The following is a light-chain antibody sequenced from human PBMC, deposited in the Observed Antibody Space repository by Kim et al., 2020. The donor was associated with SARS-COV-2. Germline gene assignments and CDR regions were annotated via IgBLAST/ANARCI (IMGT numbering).Light chain of an antibody. CDR1: HTVSIS. V-gene: IGKV3-11*01. CDR3: QQRGSWPAALT. Sequence: PGDTATLSRTASHTVSISLASYPQTPGQAPRLLIYDAAMRAAGIPDWFSGSGSGTDFTHSIGSLAPEDFAIYYCQQRGSWPAALTFGGGTKVDIK. J-gene: IGKJ4*01. CDR2: DAA.